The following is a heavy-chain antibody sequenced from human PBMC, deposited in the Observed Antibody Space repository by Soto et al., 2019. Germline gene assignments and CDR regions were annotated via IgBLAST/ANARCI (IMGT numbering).Heavy chain of an antibody. CDR3: AREVGELLADYFDY. CDR2: ISYDGSNK. V-gene: IGHV3-30-3*01. CDR1: GFTFSSYA. Sequence: GSLRLSCAASGFTFSSYAMHWVRQAPGKGLEWVAVISYDGSNKYYADSVKGRFTISRDNSKNTLYLQMNSLRAEDTSVYYCAREVGELLADYFDYWGQGTLVTVSS. D-gene: IGHD3-10*01. J-gene: IGHJ4*02.